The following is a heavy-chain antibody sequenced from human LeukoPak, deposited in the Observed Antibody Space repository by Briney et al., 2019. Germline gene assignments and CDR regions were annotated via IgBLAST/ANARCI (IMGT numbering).Heavy chain of an antibody. D-gene: IGHD2-21*01. J-gene: IGHJ4*02. CDR1: GFTFSSYA. CDR2: ISGSGGST. V-gene: IGHV3-23*01. Sequence: GGSLRLSCAASGFTFSSYAMSWVRQAPGKGLEWVSAISGSGGSTYYADSVKGRFTISRDNSKNTLYVQMHSLRAEDTAVYYCATEKGDSPDYWGQGTLVTVSS. CDR3: ATEKGDSPDY.